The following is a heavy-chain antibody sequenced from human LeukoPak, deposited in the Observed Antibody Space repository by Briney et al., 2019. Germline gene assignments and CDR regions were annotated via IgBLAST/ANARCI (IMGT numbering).Heavy chain of an antibody. CDR3: ARESGDSSGYYPHWFDP. CDR1: GGSISSGGYS. D-gene: IGHD3-22*01. V-gene: IGHV4-30-2*01. CDR2: IYHSGST. Sequence: PSETLSLTCAVSGGSISSGGYSWSWIRQPPGKGLEWIGYIYHSGSTYYNPSLKSRVTISVDRSKNQFSLKLSSVTAADTAVYYCARESGDSSGYYPHWFDPWGQGTLVTVSS. J-gene: IGHJ5*02.